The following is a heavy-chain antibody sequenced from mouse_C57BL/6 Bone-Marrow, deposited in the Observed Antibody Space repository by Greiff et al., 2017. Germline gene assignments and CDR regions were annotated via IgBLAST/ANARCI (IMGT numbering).Heavy chain of an antibody. V-gene: IGHV5-6*01. CDR2: ISSSGSYT. J-gene: IGHJ4*01. CDR1: GFTFSSYG. CDR3: ARPMDY. Sequence: EVQLVESGGDLVKPGGSLKLSCAASGFTFSSYGMSWVRQTPDKRLEWVATISSSGSYTYYPDSVKGRFTISRDNAKNTLYLQLSSLKSEDTAMYYCARPMDYWGQGTSVTVSS.